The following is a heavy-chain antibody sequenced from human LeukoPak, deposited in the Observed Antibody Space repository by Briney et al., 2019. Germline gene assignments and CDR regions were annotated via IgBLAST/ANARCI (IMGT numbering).Heavy chain of an antibody. D-gene: IGHD3-22*01. CDR3: ARRAGDYSHPYDY. CDR1: GGSFSGYY. Sequence: ETLSLTCVVYGGSFSGYYWSWLRQPPGKGLEWVSFIYSGGSTYYTDSVKGRFTISRDNSKNTLYLQMNSLRAEDTAVYYCARRAGDYSHPYDYWGQGIPVTVSS. J-gene: IGHJ4*02. V-gene: IGHV3-53*01. CDR2: IYSGGST.